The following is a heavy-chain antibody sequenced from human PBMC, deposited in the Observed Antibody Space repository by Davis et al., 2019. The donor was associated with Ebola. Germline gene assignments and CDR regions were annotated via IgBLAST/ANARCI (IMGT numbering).Heavy chain of an antibody. CDR2: IKQDGSEK. D-gene: IGHD1-26*01. CDR1: GFTFSSYW. J-gene: IGHJ4*02. Sequence: PGGSLRLSCAASGFTFSSYWMSWVRKAPGKGLGGVANIKQDGSEKYYVDSVKGRFTISRDNAKNSLYLQMNSLRAEDTAVYYCASVVVGATIHWGQGTLVTVSS. V-gene: IGHV3-7*01. CDR3: ASVVVGATIH.